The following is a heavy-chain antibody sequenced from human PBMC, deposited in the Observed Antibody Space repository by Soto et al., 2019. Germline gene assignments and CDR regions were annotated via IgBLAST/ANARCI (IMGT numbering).Heavy chain of an antibody. Sequence: QVQLVQSWAEVKKPGSSVKVSCKASGGTLSSYTISWVRQAPGQRLEWMGRNIPILGIANYVQKLQCRVRITAHKSTSTAYTELSSRRAEETAVYYCASSNEAAGKLDYWGQGALVTVS. CDR1: GGTLSSYT. V-gene: IGHV1-69*02. J-gene: IGHJ4*02. D-gene: IGHD6-13*01. CDR2: NIPILGIA. CDR3: ASSNEAAGKLDY.